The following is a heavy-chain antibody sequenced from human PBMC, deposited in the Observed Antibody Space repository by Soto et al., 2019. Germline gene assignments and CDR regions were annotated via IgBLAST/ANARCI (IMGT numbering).Heavy chain of an antibody. V-gene: IGHV1-58*01. CDR3: AGHLGYCDTNTCSPYKWFDP. CDR2: IVVGSGNT. J-gene: IGHJ5*02. CDR1: GFTFTSSA. D-gene: IGHD3-16*01. Sequence: SVKVSCKASGFTFTSSAVQWVRQARGQRLEWIGWIVVGSGNTNYAQKFQERVTITRDMSTSTAYMELSSLRSEDTAVYYCAGHLGYCDTNTCSPYKWFDPWGQGTLVTVSS.